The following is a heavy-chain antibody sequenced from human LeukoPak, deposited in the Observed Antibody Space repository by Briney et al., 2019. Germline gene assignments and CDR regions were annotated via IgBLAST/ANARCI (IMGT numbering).Heavy chain of an antibody. CDR2: INSDGSSA. V-gene: IGHV3-74*01. Sequence: GGSLRLSCAASGFTFSSYWMHWVRQAPGKGLVWVSRINSDGSSASYADSVKGRFTISRDNAKNTLYLQMNSLRAEDTAVYYCARGHGDYGYYYYYYMDVWGKGTTVTVSS. CDR1: GFTFSSYW. CDR3: ARGHGDYGYYYYYYMDV. J-gene: IGHJ6*03. D-gene: IGHD4-17*01.